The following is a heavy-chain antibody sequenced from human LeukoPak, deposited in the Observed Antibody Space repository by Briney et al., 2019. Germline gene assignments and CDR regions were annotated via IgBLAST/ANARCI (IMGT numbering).Heavy chain of an antibody. CDR3: ARSPRLRFLEWLSRFDP. CDR2: INPNSGGT. D-gene: IGHD3-3*01. Sequence: ASVNVSCKASGYTFTGYYMHWVRQAPGQGLEWMGWINPNSGGTNYAQKFQGRVTMTRDTSISTAYMELSRLRSDDTAVYYCARSPRLRFLEWLSRFDPWGQGTLVTVSS. V-gene: IGHV1-2*02. J-gene: IGHJ5*02. CDR1: GYTFTGYY.